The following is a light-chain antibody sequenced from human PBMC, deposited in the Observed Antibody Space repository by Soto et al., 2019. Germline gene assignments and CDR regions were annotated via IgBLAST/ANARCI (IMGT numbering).Light chain of an antibody. CDR3: SSYTTSITYV. CDR1: SNDVGAYNY. J-gene: IGLJ1*01. V-gene: IGLV2-14*01. Sequence: QSVLTQPASVSGSPGQSITISCTGTSNDVGAYNYASWYQQHLGKAPKLMIYEVSNRPSGISNRFSGSKSGNTASLTISGLQAEDEADYYCSSYTTSITYVFGTGTKLTVL. CDR2: EVS.